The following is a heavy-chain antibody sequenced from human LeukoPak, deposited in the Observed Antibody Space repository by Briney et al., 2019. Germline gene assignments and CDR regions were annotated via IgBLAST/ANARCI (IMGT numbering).Heavy chain of an antibody. V-gene: IGHV3-30-3*01. J-gene: IGHJ3*02. CDR3: ARDRYSYGLGGAFDI. D-gene: IGHD5-18*01. Sequence: GKPLRLSCAASGFTFNGYPIHWVRQAPGKGLEWVAVISYDGSNKYYADSVKGRFTISRDNSKNTLYLQMNSLRAEDTAVYYCARDRYSYGLGGAFDIWGQGTMVTVS. CDR2: ISYDGSNK. CDR1: GFTFNGYP.